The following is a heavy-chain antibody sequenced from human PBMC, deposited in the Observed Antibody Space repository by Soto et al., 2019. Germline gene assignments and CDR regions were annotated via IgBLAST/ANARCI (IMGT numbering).Heavy chain of an antibody. CDR2: IRTRKNRYVT. D-gene: IGHD6-6*01. CDR1: GFTFSVSA. V-gene: IGHV3-73*02. Sequence: EVQLVQSGGGRAQPGGSLKLSCEASGFTFSVSAIHWVRLASGKGLEWVGRIRTRKNRYVTTYAASVKGRFSLSRDDSRNTAYLARSSLKNEDSAVYYCARIEYGLDVWVQGTKVIVS. J-gene: IGHJ6*02. CDR3: ARIEYGLDV.